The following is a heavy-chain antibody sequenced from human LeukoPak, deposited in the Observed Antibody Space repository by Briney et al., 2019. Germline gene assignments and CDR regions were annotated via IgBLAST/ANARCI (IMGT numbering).Heavy chain of an antibody. J-gene: IGHJ5*02. Sequence: ASVKVSCKASGYTFTSYYMHWVRQAPGQGLEWMGIINPSGGSTSYAQKFQGRVTMTRDPSTSTVYMELSSLRSEDTAVYYCAREAKLGQLRGGNWFDPWGQGTLVTVSS. CDR3: AREAKLGQLRGGNWFDP. CDR1: GYTFTSYY. V-gene: IGHV1-46*01. D-gene: IGHD6-6*01. CDR2: INPSGGST.